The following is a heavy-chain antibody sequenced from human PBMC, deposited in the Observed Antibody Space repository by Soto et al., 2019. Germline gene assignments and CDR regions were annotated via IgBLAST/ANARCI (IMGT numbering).Heavy chain of an antibody. V-gene: IGHV3-7*01. J-gene: IGHJ4*02. Sequence: WGALLVSCASSVFTFGIFWMDWVRQAPGKGLEWVANINPDGSEKRYVDSVKGRFTISRDNAKNSLYLQMTSLTAEDSALYYCSRSLDSWGQGARVTVSS. CDR1: VFTFGIFW. CDR2: INPDGSEK. CDR3: SRSLDS.